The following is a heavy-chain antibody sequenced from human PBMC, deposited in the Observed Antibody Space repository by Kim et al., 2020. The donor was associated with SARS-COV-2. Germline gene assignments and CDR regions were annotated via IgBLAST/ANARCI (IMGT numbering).Heavy chain of an antibody. CDR2: IRSKAYGGTT. CDR1: GFTFGDSA. Sequence: GGGLVQPGRSLRLSCTASGFTFGDSAMSWVRQAPGKGLEWVGFIRSKAYGGTTEYAASVKGRFTISRDDSKSIAYLQMNSLKTEDTAVYYCTRAHNIGSWAYYYYYYMDVWGQGTTVTVSS. J-gene: IGHJ6*03. V-gene: IGHV3-49*04. CDR3: TRAHNIGSWAYYYYYYMDV. D-gene: IGHD1-26*01.